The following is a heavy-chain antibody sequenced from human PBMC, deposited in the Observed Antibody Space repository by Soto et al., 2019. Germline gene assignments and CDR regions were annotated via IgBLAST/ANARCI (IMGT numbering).Heavy chain of an antibody. CDR3: AKDNRVAPYSSSNFDY. D-gene: IGHD6-6*01. Sequence: SLRLSCAASGFTFSSYAMSWVRQAPGKGLEWVSAISGSGGSTYYADSVKGRFTISRDNSKNTLYLQMNSLRAEDTAVYYCAKDNRVAPYSSSNFDYWGQGTLVTVSS. CDR2: ISGSGGST. J-gene: IGHJ4*02. CDR1: GFTFSSYA. V-gene: IGHV3-23*01.